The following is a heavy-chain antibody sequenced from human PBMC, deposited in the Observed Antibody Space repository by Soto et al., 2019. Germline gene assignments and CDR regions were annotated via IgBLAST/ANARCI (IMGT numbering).Heavy chain of an antibody. J-gene: IGHJ6*02. CDR2: LYTSGST. CDR3: RGYNDYDSYGIDV. V-gene: IGHV4-4*07. D-gene: IGHD5-12*01. CDR1: GDSISSYS. Sequence: PSETLSLTCTVSGDSISSYSWSWIRQVAGKGLEWIGRLYTSGSTKYSPSLKSRVTMSVDGSKNRFSMRLSSVTAADTAVYYCRGYNDYDSYGIDVWGQRTTVTVSS.